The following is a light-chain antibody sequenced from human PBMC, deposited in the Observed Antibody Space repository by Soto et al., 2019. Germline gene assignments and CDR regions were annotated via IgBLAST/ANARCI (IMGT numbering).Light chain of an antibody. J-gene: IGKJ4*01. CDR1: QSISST. CDR3: QQYNNWPLT. V-gene: IGKV3D-15*01. CDR2: DDS. Sequence: EIVLTQSPDTLSVSPGARATLSCRASQSISSTLAWYQQKSGQPPRLLVYDDSTRATGFPARFSGSGSGTECTLTISSLQSEDFAVYYCQQYNNWPLTVGGGTTVEIK.